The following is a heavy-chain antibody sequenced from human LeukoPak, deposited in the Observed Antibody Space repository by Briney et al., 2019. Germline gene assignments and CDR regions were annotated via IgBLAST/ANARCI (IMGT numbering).Heavy chain of an antibody. CDR2: IYHSGST. CDR1: GGSISSGGYY. Sequence: PQTLSLTCTVSGGSISSGGYYWSWIRQPPGKGLEWIGYIYHSGSTYYNPSLKSRVTISVDRSKNQFSLKLSSVTAADTAVYYCARLPDSETYLGHYHFDYWGQGILVTVSS. D-gene: IGHD7-27*01. CDR3: ARLPDSETYLGHYHFDY. J-gene: IGHJ4*02. V-gene: IGHV4-30-2*01.